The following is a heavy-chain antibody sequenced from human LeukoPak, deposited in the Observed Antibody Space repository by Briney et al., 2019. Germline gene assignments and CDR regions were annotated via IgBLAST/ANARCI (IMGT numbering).Heavy chain of an antibody. Sequence: GGSLRLSCAASGFTFSNAWMSWVRQAPGKGLEWVGRIKSKTDGGTTDYAAPVKGRFTISRDDSKNTLYLQMNSLKTEDTAVYYCTTDLWIGFLNYSGSYYKGYWGQGTLVTVSS. CDR1: GFTFSNAW. CDR3: TTDLWIGFLNYSGSYYKGY. V-gene: IGHV3-15*01. D-gene: IGHD1-26*01. J-gene: IGHJ4*02. CDR2: IKSKTDGGTT.